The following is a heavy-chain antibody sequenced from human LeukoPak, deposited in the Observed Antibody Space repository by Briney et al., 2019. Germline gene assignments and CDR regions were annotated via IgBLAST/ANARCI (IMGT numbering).Heavy chain of an antibody. J-gene: IGHJ4*02. D-gene: IGHD3-10*01. V-gene: IGHV5-51*01. CDR1: GYSFTSYW. Sequence: GESLKISCKGSGYSFTSYWIGWVRQMPGKGLEWMGIIYPGDSDTRYSPSFQGQVTISADKSISTAYLQWSSLKASDTAMYYRARHRSSGFGELSVAIDYWGQGTLVTVSS. CDR3: ARHRSSGFGELSVAIDY. CDR2: IYPGDSDT.